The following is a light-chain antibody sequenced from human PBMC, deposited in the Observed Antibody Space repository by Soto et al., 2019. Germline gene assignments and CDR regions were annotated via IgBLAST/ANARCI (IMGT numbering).Light chain of an antibody. J-gene: IGLJ3*02. CDR2: DVT. Sequence: QSALTQPASVSGSPGQSITISCTGTSSDVGGYNHVSWYQQHPGKAPRLMIFDVTDRPSGVSNRFSGSKSGNTASLTISGLQAEDEGDYYCSSYTETITLVFGAGTKVTVL. V-gene: IGLV2-14*03. CDR3: SSYTETITLV. CDR1: SSDVGGYNH.